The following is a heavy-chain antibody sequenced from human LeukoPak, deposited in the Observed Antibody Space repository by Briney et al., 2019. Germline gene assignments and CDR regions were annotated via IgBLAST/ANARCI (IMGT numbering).Heavy chain of an antibody. CDR3: ARGLWFGELGDY. V-gene: IGHV4-4*07. J-gene: IGHJ4*02. D-gene: IGHD3-10*01. Sequence: SETLSLTCTVSGYSITSAYYWSWIRQPAGKGLEWIGRIYTSGSTNYNPSLKSRVTMSVDTSKNQFSLKLSSVTAADTAVYYCARGLWFGELGDYWGQGTLVTVSS. CDR2: IYTSGST. CDR1: GYSITSAYY.